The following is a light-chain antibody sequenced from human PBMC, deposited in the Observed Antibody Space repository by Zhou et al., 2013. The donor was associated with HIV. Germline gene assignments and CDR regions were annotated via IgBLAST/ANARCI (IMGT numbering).Light chain of an antibody. V-gene: IGKV1-17*02. CDR1: QGIRDD. CDR2: AAS. CDR3: QQLNSYPLT. Sequence: DIQLTQSPSSLSASVGDRVTITCRASQGIRDDLGWYQQRPGKAPKRLIYAASTLQSGVPSRFRASGSGTLFTLTINNLQPEDFATYSCQQLNSYPLTFGGGTKVEIK. J-gene: IGKJ4*01.